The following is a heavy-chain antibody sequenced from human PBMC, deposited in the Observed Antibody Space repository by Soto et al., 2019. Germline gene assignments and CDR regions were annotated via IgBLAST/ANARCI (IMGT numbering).Heavy chain of an antibody. V-gene: IGHV1-8*01. D-gene: IGHD2-15*01. CDR2: MKPNSGNT. CDR1: GYTFTSYD. J-gene: IGHJ5*02. CDR3: ARGGEDCSGGSCYLWFDP. Sequence: QVQLVQYGAEVKKPGASVKVSCKASGYTFTSYDINWVRQATGQGLEWMGWMKPNSGNTGYAQKFQGRVTMTRNTSISTAYMDLSSLRSEDTAVYYCARGGEDCSGGSCYLWFDPWGQGTLVTVSS.